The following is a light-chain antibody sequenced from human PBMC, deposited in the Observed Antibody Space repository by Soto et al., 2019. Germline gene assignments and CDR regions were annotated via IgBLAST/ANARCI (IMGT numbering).Light chain of an antibody. V-gene: IGKV1-5*03. CDR3: QPYNIYPLI. J-gene: IGKJ4*01. Sequence: DIQMTQSPSTLSASVGDRVTITCRASQSISSWLAWYQQKPGKAPKLLIYKASSLESGVPSRFSGSGSGTEFTLTISSPQPDDFATYYCQPYNIYPLIFGGGTQVEIK. CDR2: KAS. CDR1: QSISSW.